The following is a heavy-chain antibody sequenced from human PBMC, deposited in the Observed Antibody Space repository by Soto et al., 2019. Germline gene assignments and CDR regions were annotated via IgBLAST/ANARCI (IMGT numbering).Heavy chain of an antibody. V-gene: IGHV5-51*01. Sequence: GASLKISCKGSGYSFTSYWIGWVRQMPGEGLEWMGIIYPGDSGTRYSPSFQGQVTISADKSISTAYLQWTSLKASDTAIYYCARGQVDTRLLDYWGQGTLVTVSS. CDR2: IYPGDSGT. J-gene: IGHJ4*02. CDR3: ARGQVDTRLLDY. CDR1: GYSFTSYW. D-gene: IGHD1-26*01.